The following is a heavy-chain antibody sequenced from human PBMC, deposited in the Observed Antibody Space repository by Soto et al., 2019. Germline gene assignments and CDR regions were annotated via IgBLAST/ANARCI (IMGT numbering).Heavy chain of an antibody. CDR1: GGTFSSYA. J-gene: IGHJ4*02. CDR2: IIPIFGTA. D-gene: IGHD2-15*01. CDR3: ARVPSPGYCSGGSCYTPFDY. Sequence: QVQLVQSGAEVKKPGSSVKVSCKASGGTFSSYAISWVRQAPGQGLEWMGGIIPIFGTANYAQKFQGRVTITADKSTSTDYMELSSLRSEDTAVYYCARVPSPGYCSGGSCYTPFDYWGQGTLVTVSS. V-gene: IGHV1-69*06.